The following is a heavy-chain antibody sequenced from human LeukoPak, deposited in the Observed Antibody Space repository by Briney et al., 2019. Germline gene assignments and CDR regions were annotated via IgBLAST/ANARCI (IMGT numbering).Heavy chain of an antibody. CDR2: ISHRGNT. V-gene: IGHV4-30-2*01. CDR1: GGSIRSAGSS. Sequence: SQTLSLTCAVSGGSIRSAGSSWSWIRQPPGKGLEWIGYISHRGNTHYSPSLKSRVTISVDRSKNQFSLSLTSVTAADTAVYYCARGLKDDYHLDYWGQGTLVTVSS. CDR3: ARGLKDDYHLDY. J-gene: IGHJ4*02. D-gene: IGHD5-24*01.